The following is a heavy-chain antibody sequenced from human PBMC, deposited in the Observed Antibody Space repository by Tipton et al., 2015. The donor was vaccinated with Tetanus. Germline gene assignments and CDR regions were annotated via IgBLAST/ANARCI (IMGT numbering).Heavy chain of an antibody. D-gene: IGHD5-18*01. J-gene: IGHJ4*02. Sequence: SLRLSCAASEFTFSSYWMHWVRQAPGKGLVWVSRISSDGSSTSYADSVKGRFTISRDNAKNTLYLQMNSLRAEDTAVYYCARARIHTARATYYFEYWGQGTLVTVSS. CDR2: ISSDGSST. CDR3: ARARIHTARATYYFEY. CDR1: EFTFSSYW. V-gene: IGHV3-74*01.